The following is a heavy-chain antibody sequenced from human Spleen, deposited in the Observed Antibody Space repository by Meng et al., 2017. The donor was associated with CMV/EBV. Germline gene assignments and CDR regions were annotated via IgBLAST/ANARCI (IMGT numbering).Heavy chain of an antibody. D-gene: IGHD3-10*01. J-gene: IGHJ3*02. Sequence: GGSLRLSXXASGFIFSIXAMSWVRQXPGKGLEXVSSINGGGDSTYYADSVKGRFTXSRDNAKNSLYLQIXSLXAXDTXVYYCARDLVRGVYSAFDIWGQGTMVTVSS. CDR2: INGGGDST. V-gene: IGHV3-23*01. CDR3: ARDLVRGVYSAFDI. CDR1: GFIFSIXA.